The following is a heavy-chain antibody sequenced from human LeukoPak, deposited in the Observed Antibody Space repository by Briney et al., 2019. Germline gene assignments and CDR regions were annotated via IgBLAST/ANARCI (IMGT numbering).Heavy chain of an antibody. CDR3: ARDNNNYDYYYYGMDV. Sequence: PSETLSLTCAVYGGSFSGYYWSWIRQPPGKGLEWIGEINHSGSTNYNPSLKSRVTISVDTSKNQFSLKLSSVTAADTAVYYCARDNNNYDYYYYGMDVWGQGTTVTVSS. CDR2: INHSGST. D-gene: IGHD4-4*01. CDR1: GGSFSGYY. V-gene: IGHV4-34*09. J-gene: IGHJ6*02.